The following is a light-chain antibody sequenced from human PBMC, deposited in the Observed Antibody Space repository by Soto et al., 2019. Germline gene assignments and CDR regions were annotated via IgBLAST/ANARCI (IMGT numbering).Light chain of an antibody. V-gene: IGLV1-40*01. CDR1: SSNIGAGYD. CDR3: QSYDSSLSGVV. Sequence: QAVVTQPPSVSGAPGQRVTISCTGSSSNIGAGYDVHWYQQLPGTAPKLLIYGNSNRPSGVPDRFSGSKSGTSASLAIIGLQAEDEADYYCQSYDSSLSGVVFGGGTQLTVL. CDR2: GNS. J-gene: IGLJ2*01.